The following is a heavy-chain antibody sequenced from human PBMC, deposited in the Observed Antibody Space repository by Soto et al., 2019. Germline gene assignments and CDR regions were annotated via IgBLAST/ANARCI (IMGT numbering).Heavy chain of an antibody. D-gene: IGHD3-22*01. J-gene: IGHJ5*02. V-gene: IGHV1-8*01. CDR3: ARGPSSLIMIAEPDEGSLWLDP. Sequence: QVQLVQSGAEVKKPGASVKVSCKTSGYTFTSYDINWVRQATGQKLKWMGWMNPNSGDTGYAQKFQGRVTMTRNTSISTAYMDLTSLRSEDTAVYYCARGPSSLIMIAEPDEGSLWLDPWGQGTLVSVSS. CDR1: GYTFTSYD. CDR2: MNPNSGDT.